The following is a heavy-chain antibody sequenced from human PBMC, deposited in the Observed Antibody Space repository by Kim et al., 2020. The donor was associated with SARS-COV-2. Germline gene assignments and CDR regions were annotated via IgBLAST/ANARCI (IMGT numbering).Heavy chain of an antibody. CDR3: ASGLLRYFDY. Sequence: GGSLRLSCAASGFTFSDYYMSWIRQAPGKGLEWVSYISSSSSYTNYADSVKGRFTISRDNAKNSLYLQMNSLRAEDTAVYYCASGLLRYFDYWGQGTLVTVSS. D-gene: IGHD2-21*02. CDR1: GFTFSDYY. CDR2: ISSSSSYT. J-gene: IGHJ4*02. V-gene: IGHV3-11*03.